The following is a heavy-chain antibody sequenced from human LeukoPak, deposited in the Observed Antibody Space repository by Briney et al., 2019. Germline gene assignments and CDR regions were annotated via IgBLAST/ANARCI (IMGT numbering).Heavy chain of an antibody. D-gene: IGHD1-26*01. V-gene: IGHV3-21*01. CDR2: ISSSSSYI. CDR3: ARASGLVGATAGDFDY. J-gene: IGHJ4*02. CDR1: GFTFSSYS. Sequence: PGGSLRLSCAASGFTFSSYSMNWVRQAPGKGLEWVSSISSSSSYIYYADSVKGRFTISRDNTKNSLYLQMNSLRAEDTAVYYCARASGLVGATAGDFDYWGQGTLVTVSS.